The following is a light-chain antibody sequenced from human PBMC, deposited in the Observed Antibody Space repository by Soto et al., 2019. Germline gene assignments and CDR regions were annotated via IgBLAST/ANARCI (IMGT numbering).Light chain of an antibody. J-gene: IGKJ1*01. CDR2: AAS. V-gene: IGKV1-8*01. Sequence: AIRMTQSPSSLSASTGDRVTITFRASQGISSYLAWYQQKPGKAPKLLIYAASTLQSGVPSRFSGSGSGTEFTLTISSLQPDDFATYYCQQYNGFTWTFGQGTKVDI. CDR3: QQYNGFTWT. CDR1: QGISSY.